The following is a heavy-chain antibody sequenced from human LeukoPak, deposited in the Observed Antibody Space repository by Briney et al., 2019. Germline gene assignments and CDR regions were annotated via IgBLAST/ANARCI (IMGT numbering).Heavy chain of an antibody. CDR1: GGSFRGYY. J-gene: IGHJ4*02. CDR2: INHSGST. Sequence: KPSETLSLTCAVYGGSFRGYYWSWIRQPPGKGLEWIGEINHSGSTNYNPSLKSRVTISVDTSKNQFSLKLSSVTAADTAVYYCARSRLSSIPGAVLDYWGQRTLVTVSS. CDR3: ARSRLSSIPGAVLDY. V-gene: IGHV4-34*01. D-gene: IGHD3-3*02.